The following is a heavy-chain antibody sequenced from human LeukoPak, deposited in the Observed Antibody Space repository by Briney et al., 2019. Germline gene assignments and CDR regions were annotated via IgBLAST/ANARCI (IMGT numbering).Heavy chain of an antibody. J-gene: IGHJ4*02. CDR1: GGSISSGGYY. V-gene: IGHV4-31*03. CDR2: IYYSGST. D-gene: IGHD3-16*01. CDR3: AGSPSGYDYVWGSYGFDY. Sequence: SQTLSLTCTVSGGSISSGGYYWSWIRQHPGKGLEWIGYIYYSGSTYYNPSLESRVTISVDTSKNQFSLKLSSVTAADTAVYYCAGSPSGYDYVWGSYGFDYWGQGTLVTVSS.